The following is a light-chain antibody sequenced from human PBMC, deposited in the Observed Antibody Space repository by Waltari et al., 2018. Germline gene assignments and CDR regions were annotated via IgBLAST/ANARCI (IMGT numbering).Light chain of an antibody. J-gene: IGKJ3*01. V-gene: IGKV1-33*01. CDR3: QRYDNLPIFA. CDR1: QAITNY. Sequence: DIQMTQSPSSLSASVGDSVTITCQASQAITNYLNWYQQKPGEAPKLLIHDASNLEPGVPSRFSGSQSGTHFTFTISSLQPEDVATYYCQRYDNLPIFASGPGTKVNIK. CDR2: DAS.